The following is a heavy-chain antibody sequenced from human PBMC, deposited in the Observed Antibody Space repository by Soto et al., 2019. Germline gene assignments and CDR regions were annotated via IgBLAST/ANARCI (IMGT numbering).Heavy chain of an antibody. CDR3: ARHSTPAVIYFDWLSGIGWFDP. Sequence: SETLSLTCTVSGGSISSSSYYWGWIRQPPGKGLEWIGSIYYSGSTYYNPSLKSRVTISVDTSKNQFSLKLSSVTAADTAVYYCARHSTPAVIYFDWLSGIGWFDPWGQGTLVTVSS. V-gene: IGHV4-39*01. D-gene: IGHD3-9*01. J-gene: IGHJ5*02. CDR2: IYYSGST. CDR1: GGSISSSSYY.